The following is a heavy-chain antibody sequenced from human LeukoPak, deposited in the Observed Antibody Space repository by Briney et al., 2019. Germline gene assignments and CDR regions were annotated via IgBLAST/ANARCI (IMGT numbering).Heavy chain of an antibody. D-gene: IGHD4-23*01. Sequence: GASVKVSCKASGGTFSSYAISWLRQAPGQGPEWMGGITPIFGTANYAQKFQGRVTITAVESMSTAYMELSSLRSEDTAVYYCARGWLAETTVVTPYNYWGQGTLVTVSS. V-gene: IGHV1-69*13. J-gene: IGHJ4*02. CDR3: ARGWLAETTVVTPYNY. CDR2: ITPIFGTA. CDR1: GGTFSSYA.